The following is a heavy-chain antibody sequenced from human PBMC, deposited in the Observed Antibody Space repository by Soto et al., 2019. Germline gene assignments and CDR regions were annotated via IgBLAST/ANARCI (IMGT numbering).Heavy chain of an antibody. Sequence: LLKVSCKASGYTFTSYYMHWVRQAPGQGLEWMGIMDPIGGSTSYAQKFQGRGSMTRDRSTSTVYMELSSLRSSEPAVDYCARSLEWSNCFAPWGQGTLFTFSS. CDR2: MDPIGGST. J-gene: IGHJ5*02. CDR3: ARSLEWSNCFAP. D-gene: IGHD3-3*01. V-gene: IGHV1-46*01. CDR1: GYTFTSYY.